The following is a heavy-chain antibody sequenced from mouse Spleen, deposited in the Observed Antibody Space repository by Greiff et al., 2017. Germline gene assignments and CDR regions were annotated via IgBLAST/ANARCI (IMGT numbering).Heavy chain of an antibody. J-gene: IGHJ4*01. CDR1: GYTFTSYW. V-gene: IGHV1-53*01. CDR3: ARYWHYYSNYIYAMDY. D-gene: IGHD2-5*01. Sequence: QVQLQQSGTELVKPGASVKLSCKASGYTFTSYWMHWVKQRPGQGLEWIGNINPSNGGTNYNEKFRSKATLTVDKSSSTAYMQLSSLTSEDSAVYYCARYWHYYSNYIYAMDYWGQGTSVTVSS. CDR2: INPSNGGT.